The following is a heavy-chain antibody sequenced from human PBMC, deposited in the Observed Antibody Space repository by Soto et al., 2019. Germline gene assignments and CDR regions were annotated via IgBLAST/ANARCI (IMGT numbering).Heavy chain of an antibody. V-gene: IGHV4-31*03. CDR2: IYYSGST. D-gene: IGHD3-10*01. CDR1: GCSISSGGYD. Sequence: NPSETLSLTCTVSGCSISSGGYDWSWIRQHPGKGLEWIGYIYYSGSTYYNPSLKSRVTISVDTSKNQFSLKLSSVTAADTAVYYCARERITMVRGVIRRARTFDHWGQGTLVTVSS. J-gene: IGHJ4*02. CDR3: ARERITMVRGVIRRARTFDH.